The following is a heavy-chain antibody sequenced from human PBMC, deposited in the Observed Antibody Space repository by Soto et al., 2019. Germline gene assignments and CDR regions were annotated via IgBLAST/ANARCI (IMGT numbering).Heavy chain of an antibody. CDR3: ASSRYYYDSSGYYCDY. D-gene: IGHD3-22*01. Sequence: SETLSLTCTVSGGSISSGDYYWSWIRQPPGKGLEWIGYIYYSGSTYYNPSLKSRVTISVDTSKNQFSLKLSSVTAEDTAVYYCASSRYYYDSSGYYCDYWGQGTLVTVSS. CDR1: GGSISSGDYY. CDR2: IYYSGST. V-gene: IGHV4-30-4*01. J-gene: IGHJ4*02.